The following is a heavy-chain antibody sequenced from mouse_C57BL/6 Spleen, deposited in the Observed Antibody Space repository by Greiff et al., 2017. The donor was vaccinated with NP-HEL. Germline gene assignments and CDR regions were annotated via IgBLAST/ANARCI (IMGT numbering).Heavy chain of an antibody. Sequence: EVKLQESGPGLVKPSQSLSLTCSVTGYSITSGYYWNWIRQFPGNKLEWMGYISYDGSNNYNPSLKNRISITRDTSKNQFFLKLNSVTTEDTATYYCARYYDYDEAFAYWGQGTLVTVSA. J-gene: IGHJ3*01. D-gene: IGHD2-4*01. CDR3: ARYYDYDEAFAY. CDR2: ISYDGSN. V-gene: IGHV3-6*01. CDR1: GYSITSGYY.